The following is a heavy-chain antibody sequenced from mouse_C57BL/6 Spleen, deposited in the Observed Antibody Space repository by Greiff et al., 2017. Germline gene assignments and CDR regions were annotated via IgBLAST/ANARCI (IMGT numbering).Heavy chain of an antibody. Sequence: VQLQQSGAELVKPGASVKMSCKASGYTFTSYWITWVKQRPGQGLEWIGDIYPGSGSTNYNEKFKSKATLTVDTSSSTAYMQLSSLTSEDSAVYYCARPETAQALRGFAYWGQGTLVTVSA. D-gene: IGHD3-2*02. CDR1: GYTFTSYW. CDR2: IYPGSGST. CDR3: ARPETAQALRGFAY. J-gene: IGHJ3*01. V-gene: IGHV1-55*01.